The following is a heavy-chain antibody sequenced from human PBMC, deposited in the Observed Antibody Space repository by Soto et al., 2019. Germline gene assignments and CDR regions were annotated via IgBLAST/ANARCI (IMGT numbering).Heavy chain of an antibody. CDR2: ISSDGLNK. V-gene: IGHV3-30*03. J-gene: IGHJ4*02. Sequence: QGQLVESGGGAVQPGRSLRLSCAASGFTFSNNGIHWVRQAPGKGLEWVAVISSDGLNKYYADSVKGRFTISRDNSKNTLFLQMNSLRVEDTAVYYCAMDLYGGSSRFDYWGQGTLVTVSS. CDR3: AMDLYGGSSRFDY. CDR1: GFTFSNNG. D-gene: IGHD2-15*01.